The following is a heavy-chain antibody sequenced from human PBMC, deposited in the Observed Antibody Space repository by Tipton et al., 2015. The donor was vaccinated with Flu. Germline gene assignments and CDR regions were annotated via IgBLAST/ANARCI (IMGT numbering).Heavy chain of an antibody. J-gene: IGHJ3*02. CDR3: ARETGWGYSYASHGPHFDI. CDR2: IFYSGST. Sequence: TLSLTCVVSGGSLDSYYWSWIRQPPGKGLEYIGYIFYSGSTNYNPSLKSRFTISVDTPMNQFSLKLSSVTAADTAVYYCARETGWGYSYASHGPHFDIWGQGTMVTVSS. CDR1: GGSLDSYY. V-gene: IGHV4-59*01. D-gene: IGHD5-18*01.